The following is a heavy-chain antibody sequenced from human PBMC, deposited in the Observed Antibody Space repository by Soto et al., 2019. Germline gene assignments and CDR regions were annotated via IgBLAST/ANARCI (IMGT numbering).Heavy chain of an antibody. V-gene: IGHV4-31*11. CDR1: GGSIRSGGYY. Sequence: TLSLACAVCGGSIRSGGYYWSWIREHPGKGLEWIVDIDYSVSTYYNPSLRGRVTISVDTSKNQFSLKLSTVTAADTGVYYCARDTYYDFWSGSSNYYGMDVWGQGTTVT. D-gene: IGHD3-3*01. CDR2: IDYSVST. J-gene: IGHJ6*02. CDR3: ARDTYYDFWSGSSNYYGMDV.